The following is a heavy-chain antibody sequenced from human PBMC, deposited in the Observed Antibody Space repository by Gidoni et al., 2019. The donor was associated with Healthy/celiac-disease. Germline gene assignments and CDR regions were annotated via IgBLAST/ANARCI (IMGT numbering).Heavy chain of an antibody. CDR1: GFTFSSYG. CDR2: ISYDGSNK. CDR3: AKDSLAVAGGFVY. Sequence: QVQLVESGGGVVQPGRSLRLSCAASGFTFSSYGMHWVRQAPGKGLEWVAVISYDGSNKYYADSVKGRFTISRDNSKNTLYLQMNSLRAEDTAVYYCAKDSLAVAGGFVYWGQGTLVTVSS. J-gene: IGHJ4*02. V-gene: IGHV3-30*18. D-gene: IGHD6-19*01.